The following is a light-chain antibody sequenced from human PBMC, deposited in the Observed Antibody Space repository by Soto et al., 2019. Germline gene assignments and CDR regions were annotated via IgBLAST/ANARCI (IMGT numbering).Light chain of an antibody. CDR2: GAS. J-gene: IGKJ3*01. CDR3: QQYGSSPLT. Sequence: IVMTQSPATLSVSQGDGATLSCRASQSISTNLAWYQQKPGQAPRLLIYGASSRATGIPDRFSGSGSGTDFTLTIGRLEPEDFAVYYCQQYGSSPLTFGPGTKVDIK. V-gene: IGKV3-20*01. CDR1: QSISTN.